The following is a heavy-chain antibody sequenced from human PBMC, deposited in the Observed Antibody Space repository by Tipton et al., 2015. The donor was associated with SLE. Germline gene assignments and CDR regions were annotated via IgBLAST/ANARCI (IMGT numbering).Heavy chain of an antibody. V-gene: IGHV3-48*03. CDR1: GSTFDTFE. CDR3: ARDIRFLEFLPDAFDL. CDR2: ISSGGSSI. J-gene: IGHJ3*01. Sequence: SLRLSCAASGSTFDTFEMNWVRQAPGKGLEWVSYISSGGSSIYYADSVRGRFTISRDNSKNSLYLQMNSLRAEDTAVYYCARDIRFLEFLPDAFDLWGQGFLVPVS. D-gene: IGHD3-3*01.